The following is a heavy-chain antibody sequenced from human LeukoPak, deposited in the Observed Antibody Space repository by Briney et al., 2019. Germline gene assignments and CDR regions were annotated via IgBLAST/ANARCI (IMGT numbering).Heavy chain of an antibody. CDR2: INHSGST. Sequence: PSVTLSLTCAVYVGFFRGYYWRGIRQPPGKGLEWVGEINHSGSTNYNPSLKSRVTISVDTSKHQFSLKLSSVTAADTAVYYCARNLLWFGAPVYFGYWGQGTLVTVSS. CDR3: ARNLLWFGAPVYFGY. V-gene: IGHV4-34*01. D-gene: IGHD3-10*01. J-gene: IGHJ4*02. CDR1: VGFFRGYY.